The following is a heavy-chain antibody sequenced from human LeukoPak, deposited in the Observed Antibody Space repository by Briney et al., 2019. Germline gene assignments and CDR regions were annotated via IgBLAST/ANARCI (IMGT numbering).Heavy chain of an antibody. V-gene: IGHV4-59*08. CDR2: IFYSGST. CDR3: ARHGSVSSGALV. Sequence: PSETLSLTCTVSGGSISSYYWSWIRQPPGEGLEWIGYIFYSGSTNYNPSLKSRVTISVDTSKNQFSLKLSSVTAADTAVYYCARHGSVSSGALVWGQGTLVTVSS. CDR1: GGSISSYY. D-gene: IGHD3-22*01. J-gene: IGHJ4*02.